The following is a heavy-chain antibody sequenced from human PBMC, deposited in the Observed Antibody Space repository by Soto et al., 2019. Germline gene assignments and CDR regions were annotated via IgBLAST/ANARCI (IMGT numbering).Heavy chain of an antibody. J-gene: IGHJ4*02. CDR3: ARSETGYSRFDY. CDR1: GYTFTGNA. D-gene: IGHD3-9*01. Sequence: QVQLVQSGAEVKNPGASVKVSCRASGYTFTGNAIHWIRQAPGQRLEWIGKIDPGNGNTKYSQNFQGRVTITRDTSASAAYMELNTLGSEDTVIYYCARSETGYSRFDYWGQGTLVTVSS. CDR2: IDPGNGNT. V-gene: IGHV1-3*01.